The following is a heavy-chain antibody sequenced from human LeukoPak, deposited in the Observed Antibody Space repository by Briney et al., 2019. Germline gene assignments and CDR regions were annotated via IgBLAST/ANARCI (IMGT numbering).Heavy chain of an antibody. CDR2: IYYSGST. Sequence: PSETLSLTCAVYGGSFSGYYWSWIRQHPGKGLEWIGYIYYSGSTYYNPSLKSRVTISVDTSKNQFSLKLSSVTAADTAVYYCARGQGSEDYWGQGTLVTVSS. J-gene: IGHJ4*02. V-gene: IGHV4-31*11. CDR1: GGSFSGYY. CDR3: ARGQGSEDY.